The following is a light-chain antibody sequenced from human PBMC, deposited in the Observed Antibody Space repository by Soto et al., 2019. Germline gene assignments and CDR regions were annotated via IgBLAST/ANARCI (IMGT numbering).Light chain of an antibody. Sequence: QSVLTQPPSVSGAPGQRVTISCTGSSSNIGAGYDVHWYQQLPGTAXKXXIYGXSXXPXGXPXXXXGXXXXXXXXXXXTGXQAEDEADYYCQSYDSSLDVVFGGGTKVTVL. CDR3: QSYDSSLDVV. V-gene: IGLV1-40*01. CDR2: GXS. J-gene: IGLJ2*01. CDR1: SSNIGAGYD.